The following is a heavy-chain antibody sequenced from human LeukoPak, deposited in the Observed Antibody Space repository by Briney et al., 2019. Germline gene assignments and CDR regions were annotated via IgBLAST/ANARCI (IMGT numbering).Heavy chain of an antibody. J-gene: IGHJ3*02. Sequence: SETLSLTCAVYGGSFSGYYWSWIRQPPRKGLEWIGEINHSGSTNYNPSLKSRVTISVDTSKNQFSLKLSSVTAADTAVYYCARKDLPYYDFWSGYWDPRGYAFDIWGQGTMVTVSS. D-gene: IGHD3-3*01. V-gene: IGHV4-34*01. CDR2: INHSGST. CDR1: GGSFSGYY. CDR3: ARKDLPYYDFWSGYWDPRGYAFDI.